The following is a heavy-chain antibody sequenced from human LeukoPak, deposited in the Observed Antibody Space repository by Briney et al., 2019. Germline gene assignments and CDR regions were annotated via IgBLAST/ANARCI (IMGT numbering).Heavy chain of an antibody. V-gene: IGHV4-39*01. CDR2: IYYSGST. J-gene: IGHJ4*02. D-gene: IGHD1-26*01. Sequence: PSETLSLTCTVSGGSISSSSNYWGWIRQPPGKGLEWIGSIYYSGSTYYNPSLKSRVTISVDTSKNQFSLKLSSVTAADTAVYYCARYSGSYGYFDYWGQGTLVTVSS. CDR1: GGSISSSSNY. CDR3: ARYSGSYGYFDY.